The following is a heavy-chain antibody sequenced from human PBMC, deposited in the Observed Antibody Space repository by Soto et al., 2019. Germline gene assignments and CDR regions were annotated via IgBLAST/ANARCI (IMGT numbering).Heavy chain of an antibody. D-gene: IGHD4-4*01. V-gene: IGHV4-61*03. J-gene: IGHJ5*02. CDR2: IYYSGNT. CDR1: GGSVGSGSYY. Sequence: QVQLQESGPGLVKPSETLSLTCTVSGGSVGSGSYYWSWIRQPLGQGLEWIGYIYYSGNTDYTPALRGRDTISVDKAKNHFSLQLTSVTSADTAIYYCARDSVLASYSEHRNPYWFDPWGQGTLVIVSS. CDR3: ARDSVLASYSEHRNPYWFDP.